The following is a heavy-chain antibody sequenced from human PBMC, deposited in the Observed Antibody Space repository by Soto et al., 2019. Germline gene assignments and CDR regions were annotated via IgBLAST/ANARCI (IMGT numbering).Heavy chain of an antibody. V-gene: IGHV2-70*04. D-gene: IGHD6-13*01. J-gene: IGHJ5*02. CDR3: ARSIVAAGNRWFDP. Sequence: SGPTLVNPTRTLTLTCTFSGFSLSTSGMRVSWIRQPPGKALEWLARIDWDDDKLYSTSLKTRLTISKDTSKNQVVLTMTNMDPVDTATYYCARSIVAAGNRWFDPWGQGTLVTVSS. CDR2: IDWDDDK. CDR1: GFSLSTSGMR.